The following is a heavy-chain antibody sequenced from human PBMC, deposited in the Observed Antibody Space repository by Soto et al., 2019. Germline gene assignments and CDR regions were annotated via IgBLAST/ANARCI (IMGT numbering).Heavy chain of an antibody. D-gene: IGHD4-17*01. CDR2: VSPDHGNA. CDR3: AVTTGY. J-gene: IGHJ4*02. Sequence: ASVKVSFKTSGYTFTDYDINWVRQAPGQGLEWMGWVSPDHGNAGYAQQFQGRVTMTSDTSISTVFMELTNLRSEDTAVYYCAVTTGYWGQGTKVTVSS. CDR1: GYTFTDYD. V-gene: IGHV1-8*01.